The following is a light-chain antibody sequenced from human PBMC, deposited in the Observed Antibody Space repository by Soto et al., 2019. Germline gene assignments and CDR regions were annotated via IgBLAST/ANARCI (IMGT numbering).Light chain of an antibody. CDR1: QSVSSIY. CDR3: QQYGSSPRT. Sequence: EILLTQSRGSGSLSXEGRATLFXXSSQSVSSIYLAWYQQKPGQAPRLLIYGASSRATGIPDRFSGSGSGTDFTLTISILEPEDFAVYYCQQYGSSPRTCGQGTKV. J-gene: IGKJ1*01. CDR2: GAS. V-gene: IGKV3-20*01.